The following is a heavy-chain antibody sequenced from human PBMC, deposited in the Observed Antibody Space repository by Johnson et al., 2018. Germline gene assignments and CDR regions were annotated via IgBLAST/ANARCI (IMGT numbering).Heavy chain of an antibody. J-gene: IGHJ6*03. CDR3: AKQSTYYYYYYMDA. V-gene: IGHV3-23*04. CDR1: GFTFRSYA. Sequence: VQLVESGGDLVQPGGSLRLSCAASGFTFRSYAMTWVRQAPGKGLECVSGIDGSAGTTYYADSVQGRFTISRDNSKNTVYLQMTSLRDEDTAIYYCAKQSTYYYYYYMDAWGQGTTVTVSS. CDR2: IDGSAGTT.